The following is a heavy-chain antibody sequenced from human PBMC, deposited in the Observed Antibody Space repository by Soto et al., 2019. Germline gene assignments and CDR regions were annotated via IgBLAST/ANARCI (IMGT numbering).Heavy chain of an antibody. CDR2: VIPSLGIA. J-gene: IGHJ4*02. CDR1: GDTFSIYT. V-gene: IGHV1-69*04. Sequence: QAQLVQSEAEVKRPGSSVRVSCKASGDTFSIYTFSWVRQAPGQGLEWMGRVIPSLGIANYAQTFQGRVTITADISTATVHMELSSLRSDDTAIYYCGREENGDVGDHWGQGSLVIVSS. CDR3: GREENGDVGDH. D-gene: IGHD4-17*01.